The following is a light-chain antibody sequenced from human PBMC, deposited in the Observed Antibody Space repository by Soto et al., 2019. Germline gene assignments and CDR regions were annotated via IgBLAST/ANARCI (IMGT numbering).Light chain of an antibody. V-gene: IGKV3-15*01. CDR3: QQYNDWPRT. CDR1: QSVSSN. J-gene: IGKJ1*01. Sequence: EIVMTQSPGTLSLSPGERATLSCRASQSVSSNLAWYQQIPGQAPRLLIYGASTRATGIPARFSGSGSGTEFTLAINSLQSEDFAVYYCQQYNDWPRTFGLGTKVEIK. CDR2: GAS.